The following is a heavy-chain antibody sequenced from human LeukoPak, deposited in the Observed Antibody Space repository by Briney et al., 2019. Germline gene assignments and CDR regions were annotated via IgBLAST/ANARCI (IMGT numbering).Heavy chain of an antibody. V-gene: IGHV3-23*01. D-gene: IGHD2-15*01. CDR2: ISGSGGST. CDR1: GFTFSSCA. CDR3: AKAGGACSGGSCYNYYYGMDV. J-gene: IGHJ6*02. Sequence: GGSLRLSCAASGFTFSSCAMSWVRQAPGKGLEWVSAISGSGGSTYYADSVKGRFTISRDNSKNTLYLQMNSLRAEDTAVYYCAKAGGACSGGSCYNYYYGMDVWGQGTTVTVSS.